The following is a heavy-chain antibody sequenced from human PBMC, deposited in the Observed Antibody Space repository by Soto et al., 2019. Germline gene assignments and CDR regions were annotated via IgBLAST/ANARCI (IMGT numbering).Heavy chain of an antibody. CDR2: VHPGSGSA. CDR1: GYTFSKFF. CDR3: ARDSEGTSSLTHY. Sequence: ASVKVSCKASGYTFSKFFIHWVRQAPGQGLEWLGFVHPGSGSANYAQKFQGRVSMTRDTSMSTVYLELSRLRSEDTAMYYCARDSEGTSSLTHYWGQGTLVTVSS. D-gene: IGHD6-6*01. V-gene: IGHV1-46*01. J-gene: IGHJ4*02.